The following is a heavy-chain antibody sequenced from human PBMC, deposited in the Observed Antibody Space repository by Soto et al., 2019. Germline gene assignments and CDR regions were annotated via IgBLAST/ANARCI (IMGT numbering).Heavy chain of an antibody. V-gene: IGHV1-18*01. D-gene: IGHD3-9*01. J-gene: IGHJ4*02. CDR3: ARLEGLATISYYFDF. Sequence: GASVKVSCKASGYTFTSYGISWVRQAPGQGLEWMGWISAYNGNAYYNPSLQTRVTISLDKSRSQFSLKLNSVTAADSAVYFCARLEGLATISYYFDFWGPGALVTVSS. CDR1: GYTFTSYG. CDR2: ISAYNGNA.